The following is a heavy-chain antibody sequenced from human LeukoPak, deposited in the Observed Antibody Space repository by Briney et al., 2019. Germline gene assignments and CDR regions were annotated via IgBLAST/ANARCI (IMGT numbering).Heavy chain of an antibody. CDR1: GFTFSSYA. CDR2: ISGGGVNT. V-gene: IGHV3-23*01. D-gene: IGHD3-3*01. Sequence: HPGGSLRLSCAASGFTFSSYAMGWVRQAPGKGLEWVSAISGGGVNTYYADSVKGRFTISRDNSKNTLYLQMSSLRAEDTAVYYCAKGLRFPGWYFDLWGRGTLVTVSS. J-gene: IGHJ2*01. CDR3: AKGLRFPGWYFDL.